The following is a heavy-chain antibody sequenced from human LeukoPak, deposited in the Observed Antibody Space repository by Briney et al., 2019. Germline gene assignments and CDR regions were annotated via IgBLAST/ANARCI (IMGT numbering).Heavy chain of an antibody. CDR2: LSAASTP. Sequence: SETLSLTCTVAGDSVTYSYWSWIRQPAGKGLELIGRLSAASTPDYNPSLKSRLTMSVDTSKNQFSLRLSSVTAADTAVYYCVRGYHISINNWFDYWGQGALVTVSS. CDR3: VRGYHISINNWFDY. V-gene: IGHV4-4*07. CDR1: GDSVTYSY. D-gene: IGHD3-3*01. J-gene: IGHJ4*02.